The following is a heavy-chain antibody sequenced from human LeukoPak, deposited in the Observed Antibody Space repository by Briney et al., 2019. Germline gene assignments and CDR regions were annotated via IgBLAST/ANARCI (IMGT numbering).Heavy chain of an antibody. J-gene: IGHJ3*02. CDR2: INHSGST. CDR3: ARLPYYYSSGGPRYTFDI. D-gene: IGHD3-10*01. Sequence: SETLSLTCAVYGGSFSGYYWSWIRQPPGKGLEWIGEINHSGSTDYNPSLKSRVTISVDTSKNQFSLKLSSVTAADTAVYYCARLPYYYSSGGPRYTFDIWGQGTMVTVSS. V-gene: IGHV4-34*01. CDR1: GGSFSGYY.